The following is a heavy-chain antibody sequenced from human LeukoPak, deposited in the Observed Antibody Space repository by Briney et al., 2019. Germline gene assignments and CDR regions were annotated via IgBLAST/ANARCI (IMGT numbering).Heavy chain of an antibody. CDR2: IGTTGDT. CDR1: GFTFNTYD. V-gene: IGHV3-13*01. D-gene: IGHD3-10*01. CDR3: ARGHRYYYGSGTTPRRFDP. J-gene: IGHJ5*02. Sequence: GGSLRLYCAASGFTFNTYDMLWLRPATGKGLKWVSAIGTTGDTYYPGSAEGRFTISRENAKNSLYLQMNSLRAEDTAVYYSARGHRYYYGSGTTPRRFDPWGQGTLVTVSS.